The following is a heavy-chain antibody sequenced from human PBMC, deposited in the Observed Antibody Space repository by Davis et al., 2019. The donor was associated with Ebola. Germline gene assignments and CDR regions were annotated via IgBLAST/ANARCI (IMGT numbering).Heavy chain of an antibody. Sequence: SETLSLTCTVSGYSISSGYYWGWIRQPPGKGLEWIGTIYYSGSTYYNPSLKSRVTISVDTSKNQVSLKLSSVTAADTAVYYCARYPGMAAAGTGYYYGMDVWGQGTTVTVSS. CDR3: ARYPGMAAAGTGYYYGMDV. D-gene: IGHD6-13*01. CDR1: GYSISSGYY. CDR2: IYYSGST. J-gene: IGHJ6*02. V-gene: IGHV4-38-2*02.